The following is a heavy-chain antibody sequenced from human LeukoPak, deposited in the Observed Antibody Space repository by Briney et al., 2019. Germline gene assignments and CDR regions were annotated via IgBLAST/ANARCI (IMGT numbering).Heavy chain of an antibody. CDR3: ARGSSDGFKYAFDI. CDR2: IGTALDT. J-gene: IGHJ3*02. D-gene: IGHD5-24*01. V-gene: IGHV3-13*01. CDR1: GLIFSSYD. Sequence: PGGSLRLSCVASGLIFSSYDFHWIRQARGEGPEWVSGIGTALDTFYPGSVKDRFTISRENAKNSLYLQMNSLRAGDTAVYYCARGSSDGFKYAFDIWGQGTRVTVSS.